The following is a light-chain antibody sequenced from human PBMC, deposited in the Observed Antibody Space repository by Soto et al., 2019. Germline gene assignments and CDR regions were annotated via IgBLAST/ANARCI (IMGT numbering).Light chain of an antibody. CDR1: QSISSY. Sequence: DIQMTQSPSSLSASVGDRVTITCRASQSISSYLNWYQQKPGKAPKLLIYAASSLQSGVPSRFSGSGSGTDFTLTISSLQPEDFATYYCQQSYSTPCNFGQGTKLEIK. V-gene: IGKV1-39*01. J-gene: IGKJ2*01. CDR2: AAS. CDR3: QQSYSTPCN.